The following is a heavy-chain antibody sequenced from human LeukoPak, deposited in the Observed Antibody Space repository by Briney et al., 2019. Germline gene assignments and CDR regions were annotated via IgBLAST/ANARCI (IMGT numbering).Heavy chain of an antibody. Sequence: GGSLRLSCAASGFTFSSYSMNWVRRAPGKGLEWVSSIGSSSSYIYYADSVKGRFTISRDNAKNSLYLQMNSLRAEDTAVYYCARDSSSGWYVNYWGQGTPVTVSS. CDR2: IGSSSSYI. CDR3: ARDSSSGWYVNY. J-gene: IGHJ4*02. D-gene: IGHD6-19*01. CDR1: GFTFSSYS. V-gene: IGHV3-21*01.